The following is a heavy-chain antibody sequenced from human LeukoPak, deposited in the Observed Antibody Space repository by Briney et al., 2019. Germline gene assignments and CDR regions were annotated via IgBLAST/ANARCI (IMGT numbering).Heavy chain of an antibody. CDR3: VTDVAGVGYGELDY. Sequence: GGSLRLSCAGSEFTFSGSAMHWVRLTSGKGLEWLGYIRTKTHKYATLYAASVKGRFIISRDDSRDMVSLQMNSLKTEDTAVYYCVTDVAGVGYGELDYWGQGTLVTVSS. V-gene: IGHV3-73*01. J-gene: IGHJ4*02. CDR1: EFTFSGSA. D-gene: IGHD4-17*01. CDR2: IRTKTHKYAT.